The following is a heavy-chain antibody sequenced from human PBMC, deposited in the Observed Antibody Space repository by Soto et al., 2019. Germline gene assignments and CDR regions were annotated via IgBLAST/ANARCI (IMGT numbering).Heavy chain of an antibody. J-gene: IGHJ6*01. V-gene: IGHV4-38-2*01. CDR1: GYSISSGYY. Sequence: SETLSLTCAVSGYSISSGYYWGWIRQPPGKGLEWIGSIYHSGSTYYNASLKSRVTISVDTSKNQFSLKLTSVTDADTAVHYCASGIDFYYAMDVSGHGTTVTVSS. CDR3: ASGIDFYYAMDV. CDR2: IYHSGST.